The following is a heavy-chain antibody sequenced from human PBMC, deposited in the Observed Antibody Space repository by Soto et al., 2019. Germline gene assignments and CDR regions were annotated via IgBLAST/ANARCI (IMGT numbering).Heavy chain of an antibody. CDR2: ISDSGNT. V-gene: IGHV4-34*01. J-gene: IGHJ6*02. CDR3: ARGRQGSRLVMVRGGVRTGNGMDV. CDR1: DASFRGYS. Sequence: QVQLQQWGAGLLKPSETLSLTCAVYDASFRGYSWSWIRQPPGKGLEWIGEISDSGNTNYNPSLKSRVTISVDTSKNQFSLNLSSVTAADTAGYYCARGRQGSRLVMVRGGVRTGNGMDVWGQVTTVAVSS. D-gene: IGHD3-10*01.